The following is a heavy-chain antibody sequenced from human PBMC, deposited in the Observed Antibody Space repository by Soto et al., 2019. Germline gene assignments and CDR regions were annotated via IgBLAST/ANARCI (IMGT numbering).Heavy chain of an antibody. CDR3: ARGDIVVVPAAMNWFDP. CDR2: INPNSGGT. J-gene: IGHJ5*02. V-gene: IGHV1-2*04. Sequence: VSVKVSCKASGYTFTGYYMHWVRQAPGQGLEWMGWINPNSGGTNYAQKFQGWVTMTRDTSISTAYMELSRLRSDDTAVYYCARGDIVVVPAAMNWFDPWGQGTLVTVSS. CDR1: GYTFTGYY. D-gene: IGHD2-2*01.